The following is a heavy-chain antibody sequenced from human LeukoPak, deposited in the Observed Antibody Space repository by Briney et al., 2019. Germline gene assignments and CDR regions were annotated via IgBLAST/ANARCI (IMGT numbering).Heavy chain of an antibody. CDR2: ISGSGSST. D-gene: IGHD7-27*01. J-gene: IGHJ4*02. CDR1: GFTFSSYA. Sequence: PGGSLRLSCAASGFTFSSYAMSWVRQAPGKGLEWVSTISGSGSSTYYAGSVKGRLTISRDNSKNTLYLQVNNLRADDTAVYYCAKGRTGDNWGSAYYFDFWGQGTLVTVSS. CDR3: AKGRTGDNWGSAYYFDF. V-gene: IGHV3-23*01.